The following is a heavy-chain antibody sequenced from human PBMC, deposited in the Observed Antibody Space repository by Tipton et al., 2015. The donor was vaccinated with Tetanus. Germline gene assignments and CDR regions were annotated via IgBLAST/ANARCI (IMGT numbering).Heavy chain of an antibody. CDR1: GFRFNSYA. J-gene: IGHJ4*02. CDR2: ILAGGGST. Sequence: LRLSCAASGFRFNSYAMSWVRQAPGKGLEWVSGILAGGGSTYYADSVKGRFTMSRDNSQDTVSLQMNNLRADDTAVYYCAKAWGAVVTLDYWGQGTLVTVSS. D-gene: IGHD3-22*01. CDR3: AKAWGAVVTLDY. V-gene: IGHV3-23*01.